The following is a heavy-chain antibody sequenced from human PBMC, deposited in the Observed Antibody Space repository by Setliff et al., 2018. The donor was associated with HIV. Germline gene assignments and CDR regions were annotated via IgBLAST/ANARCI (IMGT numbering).Heavy chain of an antibody. J-gene: IGHJ6*02. CDR3: TMAPRLAGTYGVDV. CDR1: GFTFSSYW. CDR2: MNQDGSEK. V-gene: IGHV3-7*03. D-gene: IGHD3-10*01. Sequence: LKISCAASGFTFSSYWMSWVRQAPGKGLEWVANMNQDGSEKDYVDSVKGRFSISRDNARTSLYLQMSTLRVDDTAVYYCTMAPRLAGTYGVDVWGQGTTVTVSS.